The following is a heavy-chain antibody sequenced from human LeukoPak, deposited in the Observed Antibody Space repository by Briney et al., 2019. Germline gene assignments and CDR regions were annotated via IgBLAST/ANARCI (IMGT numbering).Heavy chain of an antibody. Sequence: GGSLRLSCADSEFTLSSYTMNWVRLAPGKGLEWVSGISSLGVSTYYADSVKGRFTISRDNSKNTVYLQMDSLATEDTAIYYCARMPSTEIYYFYYMDVWGEGTTVTVSS. V-gene: IGHV3-23*01. CDR3: ARMPSTEIYYFYYMDV. CDR1: EFTLSSYT. J-gene: IGHJ6*03. CDR2: ISSLGVST. D-gene: IGHD2-2*01.